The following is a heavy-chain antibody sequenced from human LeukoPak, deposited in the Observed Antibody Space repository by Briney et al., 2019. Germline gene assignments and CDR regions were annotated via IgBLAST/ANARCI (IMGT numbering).Heavy chain of an antibody. CDR1: GGSVSNSDYY. D-gene: IGHD3-16*02. J-gene: IGHJ4*02. V-gene: IGHV4-39*07. CDR2: GSYTGST. CDR3: ARGSSYRPLPFDY. Sequence: SETLSLTCTVSGGSVSNSDYYWGWIRQPPGKGLEWIGSGSYTGSTYYNPSLKSRVTISVDTSKNQFSLKLSSVTAADTAVYYCARGSSYRPLPFDYWGQGTLVTVSS.